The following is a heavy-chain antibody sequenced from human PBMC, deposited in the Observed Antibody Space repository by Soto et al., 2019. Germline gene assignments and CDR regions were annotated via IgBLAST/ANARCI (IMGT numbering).Heavy chain of an antibody. D-gene: IGHD4-17*01. CDR1: GYSISSGCY. V-gene: IGHV4-38-2*01. Sequence: SETLSLTCAVSGYSISSGCYWGWIRQPPGKGLEWIGSIYHSGSTYYNPSLKSRVTISVDTSKNQFSLKLSSVTAADTAVYYCASDYPWSRYGMDVWGQGTTVTVSS. J-gene: IGHJ6*02. CDR3: ASDYPWSRYGMDV. CDR2: IYHSGST.